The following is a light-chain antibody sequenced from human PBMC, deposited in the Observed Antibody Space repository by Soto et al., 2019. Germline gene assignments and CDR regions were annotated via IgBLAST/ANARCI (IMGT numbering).Light chain of an antibody. CDR1: RSFASSY. Sequence: EVVLTRSSATLYLSPGERATRSCRASRSFASSYLAWYQHKPGQAPRLLIYAASSRATGIPDRFVGSGSGTDSTLTISRLEPDDSALYSCHHYDSSPPSTFGQGTKPDIK. CDR2: AAS. V-gene: IGKV3-20*01. CDR3: HHYDSSPPST. J-gene: IGKJ2*01.